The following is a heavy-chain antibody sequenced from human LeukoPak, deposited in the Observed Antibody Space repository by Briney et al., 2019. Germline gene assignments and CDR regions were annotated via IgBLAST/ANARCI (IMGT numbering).Heavy chain of an antibody. J-gene: IGHJ4*02. CDR3: ARTTGVTAIDS. D-gene: IGHD1-1*01. CDR1: RGSIISAGYY. CDR2: IYYSGIA. Sequence: SETLSLTCTVPRGSIISAGYYWSWSRHHPGKGLEWIGYIYYSGIAYYNSSLQSRVTMSVDTSETKFLLEVTSVTAAETAGYYCARTTGVTAIDSWGPGDLVTVSS. V-gene: IGHV4-31*03.